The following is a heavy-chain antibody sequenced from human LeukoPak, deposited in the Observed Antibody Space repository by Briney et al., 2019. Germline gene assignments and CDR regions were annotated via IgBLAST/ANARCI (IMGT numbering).Heavy chain of an antibody. Sequence: ASVKVSCKASGGTFSSYAISWVRQAPGQGLEWMGRIIPILGIANYAQKFQGRVTITADKSTSTAYMELSSLRSEDTAVYYCARLRSYYYGSETYYGMDVWGQGTTVTVSS. V-gene: IGHV1-69*04. J-gene: IGHJ6*02. CDR3: ARLRSYYYGSETYYGMDV. CDR1: GGTFSSYA. D-gene: IGHD3-10*01. CDR2: IIPILGIA.